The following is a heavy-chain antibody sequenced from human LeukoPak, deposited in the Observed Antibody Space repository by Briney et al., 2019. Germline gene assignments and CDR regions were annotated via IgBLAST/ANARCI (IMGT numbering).Heavy chain of an antibody. CDR1: GFTFSRYA. CDR2: ITGSGSST. D-gene: IGHD2-15*01. Sequence: GGSLRLSCAASGFTFSRYAMNWARQAPGKGLECVSFITGSGSSTYYTDSVKGRFTISRDNSKNTLYLQMNSLRAEDTAVYYCAKATVGSCSGPTSYPFDYWGQGTLVTVSS. CDR3: AKATVGSCSGPTSYPFDY. J-gene: IGHJ4*02. V-gene: IGHV3-23*01.